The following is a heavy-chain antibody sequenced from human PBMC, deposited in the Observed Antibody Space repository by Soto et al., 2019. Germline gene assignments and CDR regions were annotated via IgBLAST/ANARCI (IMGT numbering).Heavy chain of an antibody. J-gene: IGHJ4*02. D-gene: IGHD6-19*01. CDR2: ISSYGAYT. Sequence: GGSRRRSCSASGCTLNSYGTHWDRQALGKGMEFVSAISSYGAYTYHADSWNGRFAISRDTSKNTLYIQIISLIAEETALSYCVKEGCVRSDWYGHFDYWGQGALVTVSS. CDR3: VKEGCVRSDWYGHFDY. V-gene: IGHV3-64D*06. CDR1: GCTLNSYG.